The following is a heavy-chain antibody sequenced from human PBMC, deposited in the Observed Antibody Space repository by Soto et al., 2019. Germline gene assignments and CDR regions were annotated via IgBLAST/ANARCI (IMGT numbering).Heavy chain of an antibody. CDR1: WCKFGDYA. V-gene: IGHV3-23*01. Sequence: WVLLRVPKSAAWCKFGDYAVSWIIQTKGKGLEWVSAISGSGGSTYYADSVKGRFTISRDNSKNTLYLQMNSLRLEDTAVYYCARPLWRDDYNWGYFDLWGRGTLVTVSS. CDR2: ISGSGGST. CDR3: ARPLWRDDYNWGYFDL. D-gene: IGHD4-4*01. J-gene: IGHJ2*01.